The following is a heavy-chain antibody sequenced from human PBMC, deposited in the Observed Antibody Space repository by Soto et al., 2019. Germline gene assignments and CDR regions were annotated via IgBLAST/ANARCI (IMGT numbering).Heavy chain of an antibody. D-gene: IGHD2-15*01. Sequence: QVQLVQSGAEVKKPGSSVKVSCKASGRTFSSYAISWVRQAPGQGLEWMGGIIPIFGTANYAQKFQGRVTITADESTSTAYMELSSLRSEDTAVYYCARGYCSGGSCSSYYFDYWGQGTLVTVSS. CDR1: GRTFSSYA. V-gene: IGHV1-69*01. CDR2: IIPIFGTA. CDR3: ARGYCSGGSCSSYYFDY. J-gene: IGHJ4*02.